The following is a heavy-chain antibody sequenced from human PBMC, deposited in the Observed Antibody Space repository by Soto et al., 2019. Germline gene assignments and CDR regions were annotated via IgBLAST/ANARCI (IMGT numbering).Heavy chain of an antibody. CDR2: INPNSGGT. D-gene: IGHD3-22*01. J-gene: IGHJ6*02. CDR1: GYTFSNYD. CDR3: ARAMIVVDPYYYYGMDV. Sequence: ASVKVSCKASGYTFSNYDINWVRQATGQGLEWMGWINPNSGGTNYAQKFQGWVTMTRDTSISTAYMELSRLRSDDTAVYYCARAMIVVDPYYYYGMDVWGQGTTVTVSS. V-gene: IGHV1-2*04.